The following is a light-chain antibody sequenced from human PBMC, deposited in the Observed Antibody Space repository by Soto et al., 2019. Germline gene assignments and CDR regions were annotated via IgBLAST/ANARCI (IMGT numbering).Light chain of an antibody. CDR2: GTY. CDR3: HQYDNWPPFT. CDR1: QSVSSN. Sequence: EIVMTQSPATLSVSPGDTVTLSCRASQSVSSNLAWYQQKPGQAPRLLIYGTYTRATGIPARFSGSGSGTEFTLTISSLQSEDLAVYYCHQYDNWPPFTFGPGTQVDLK. V-gene: IGKV3D-15*01. J-gene: IGKJ3*01.